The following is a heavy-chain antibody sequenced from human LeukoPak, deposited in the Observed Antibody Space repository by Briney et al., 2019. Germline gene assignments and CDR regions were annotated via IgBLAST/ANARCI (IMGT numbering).Heavy chain of an antibody. CDR1: GFTFSSYA. V-gene: IGHV3-23*01. CDR2: ISGSGGST. D-gene: IGHD6-13*01. Sequence: GGSLRLSCAASGFTFSSYAMSWVRQAPGTGLEWVSAISGSGGSTYYADSVKGRFTISRDNSKNTLYLQMNSLRAEDTAVYYCAKSSSWYRGGFDYWGQGTLVTVSS. CDR3: AKSSSWYRGGFDY. J-gene: IGHJ4*02.